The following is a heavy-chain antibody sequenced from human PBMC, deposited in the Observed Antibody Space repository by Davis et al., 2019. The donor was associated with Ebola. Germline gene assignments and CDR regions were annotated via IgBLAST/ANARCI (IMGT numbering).Heavy chain of an antibody. CDR3: ARRYSKPYWYFDL. CDR1: GYTFTSYW. D-gene: IGHD3-16*02. J-gene: IGHJ2*01. V-gene: IGHV5-51*01. Sequence: VQSLKISCKGSGYTFTSYWIGRVRQIPGKGLEWSGIISPGASDTRYSPSFQGQVTISADKSISTAYLQWSSLKASDTAMYYCARRYSKPYWYFDLWGRGTLVTVSS. CDR2: ISPGASDT.